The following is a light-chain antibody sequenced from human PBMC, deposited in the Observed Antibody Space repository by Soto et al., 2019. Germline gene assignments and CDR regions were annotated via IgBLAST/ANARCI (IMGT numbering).Light chain of an antibody. V-gene: IGKV3-20*01. CDR3: QQYANSPLT. Sequence: LPEWPESISLSPLEKSTLSCTASQSVARNFLAWYRQTPGQAPRLLIYGASSRAAGIPDRFSGSGSGTDFTLTISSLEPEDSAVYYCQQYANSPLTCGGGTKVDIK. J-gene: IGKJ4*01. CDR2: GAS. CDR1: QSVARNF.